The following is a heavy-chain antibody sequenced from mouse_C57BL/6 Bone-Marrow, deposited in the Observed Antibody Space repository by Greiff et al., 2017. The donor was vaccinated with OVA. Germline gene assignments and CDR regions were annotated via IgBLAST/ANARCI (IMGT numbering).Heavy chain of an antibody. J-gene: IGHJ2*01. CDR2: INPNNGGT. D-gene: IGHD1-2*01. V-gene: IGHV1-26*01. CDR1: GYTFTDYY. Sequence: VQLQQSGPELVKPGASVKISCKASGYTFTDYYMNWVKQSHGKSLEWIGDINPNNGGTSYNQKFKGKATLTVDKSSSTAYMELRSLTSEDSAVYYCARDCGYYFDYWGQGTTLTVSS. CDR3: ARDCGYYFDY.